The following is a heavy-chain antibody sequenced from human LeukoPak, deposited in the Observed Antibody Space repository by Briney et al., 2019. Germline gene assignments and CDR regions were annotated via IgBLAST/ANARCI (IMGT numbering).Heavy chain of an antibody. J-gene: IGHJ4*02. CDR1: GFTFGSYS. Sequence: GGSLRLSCAASGFTFGSYSMNWVRQAPGKGLEWVASVNQDGSEKQYVDSVKGRFTISRDNAKNSQYLQMNSLRAEDTALYYCEIAGYWGQGTLVTVSS. CDR3: EIAGY. V-gene: IGHV3-7*01. CDR2: VNQDGSEK. D-gene: IGHD3-10*01.